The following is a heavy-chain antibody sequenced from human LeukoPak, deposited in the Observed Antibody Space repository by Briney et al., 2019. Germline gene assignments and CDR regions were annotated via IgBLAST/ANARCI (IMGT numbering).Heavy chain of an antibody. D-gene: IGHD7-27*01. CDR2: IYTSST. Sequence: GGSLRLSCAASVSSNYMTWVRQAPGKGLEWVSVIYTSSTYYADSVKGRFSISRHKSGNTMYLQMNSLRVEDTAVYYCATDGDYWGSLDFRGQGTLVTVSS. J-gene: IGHJ4*02. CDR3: ATDGDYWGSLDF. V-gene: IGHV3-53*04. CDR1: VSSNY.